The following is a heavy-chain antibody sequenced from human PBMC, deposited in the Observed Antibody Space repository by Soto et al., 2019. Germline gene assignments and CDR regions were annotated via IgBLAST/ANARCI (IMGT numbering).Heavy chain of an antibody. Sequence: GASVKVSCKASGYTFTSYAMHWVRQAPGQRLEWMGWINAGNGNTKYSQKFQGRVTITRDTSASTAYMELSSLRSEDTAVYYCARPTYYYGSGSYYNTQNWFDPWGQGTLVTVSS. J-gene: IGHJ5*02. CDR2: INAGNGNT. CDR1: GYTFTSYA. V-gene: IGHV1-3*01. CDR3: ARPTYYYGSGSYYNTQNWFDP. D-gene: IGHD3-10*01.